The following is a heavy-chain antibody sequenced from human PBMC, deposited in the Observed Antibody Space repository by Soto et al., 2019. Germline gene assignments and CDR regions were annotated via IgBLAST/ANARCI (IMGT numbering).Heavy chain of an antibody. V-gene: IGHV4-38-2*01. Sequence: SETLSLTCAVSGYSISSGYYWGWIRQPPGKGLEWIGSIYHSGSTYYNPSLKSRVTISVDTSKNQFSLKLSSVTAADTAVYYCARGLYYDFWSGYYPFDPWGQGTLVTVSS. CDR1: GYSISSGYY. CDR2: IYHSGST. J-gene: IGHJ5*02. D-gene: IGHD3-3*01. CDR3: ARGLYYDFWSGYYPFDP.